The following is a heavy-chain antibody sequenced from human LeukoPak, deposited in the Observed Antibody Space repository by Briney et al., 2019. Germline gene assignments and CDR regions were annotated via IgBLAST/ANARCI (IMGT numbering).Heavy chain of an antibody. Sequence: PGGSLRLSCAASGFTFSSYAMSWVRQAPGKGLEWVSAISGSGTNTYYADSVKGRFTISRDNSKNSLYLQMNSLRAEDTAVYYCARDAEWLVPLFDYWGQGTLVTVSS. J-gene: IGHJ4*02. CDR3: ARDAEWLVPLFDY. D-gene: IGHD6-19*01. V-gene: IGHV3-23*01. CDR1: GFTFSSYA. CDR2: ISGSGTNT.